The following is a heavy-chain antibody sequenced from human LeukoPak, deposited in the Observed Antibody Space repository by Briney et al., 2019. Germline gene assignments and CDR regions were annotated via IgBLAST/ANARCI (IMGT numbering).Heavy chain of an antibody. Sequence: GGSLRLPCVASGFTFSNYAMSWVRQAPGKGLEWVSAITGSGTNRYYADSLKGRFTTSRDNSKNTVFLQMNSLRHEDTAIYYCVIWGDYDVLTGYYVPDYWGQGTLVTVAS. D-gene: IGHD3-9*01. CDR1: GFTFSNYA. CDR2: ITGSGTNR. V-gene: IGHV3-23*01. J-gene: IGHJ4*02. CDR3: VIWGDYDVLTGYYVPDY.